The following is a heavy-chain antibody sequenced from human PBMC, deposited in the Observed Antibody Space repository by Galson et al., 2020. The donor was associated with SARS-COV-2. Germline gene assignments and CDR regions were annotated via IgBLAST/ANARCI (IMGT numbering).Heavy chain of an antibody. CDR3: AKDLHMIAEFDAFYI. CDR2: ISWDGGST. D-gene: IGHD3-16*01. Sequence: GGSLRLPCAASGFTFDDYTMHWVRQAPGKGLEWVSLISWDGGSTYYADSVKGRFTISRDNSKNSLYLQMNSLRTEDTALYYCAKDLHMIAEFDAFYIWGQGTMVSVSS. CDR1: GFTFDDYT. V-gene: IGHV3-43*01. J-gene: IGHJ3*02.